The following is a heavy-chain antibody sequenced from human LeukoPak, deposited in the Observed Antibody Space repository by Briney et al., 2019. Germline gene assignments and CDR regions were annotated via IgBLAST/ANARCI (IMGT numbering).Heavy chain of an antibody. Sequence: SETLSLTCTVSGGSITSYYWSWIRQPPGKGLEWIGSIYYSGSTNYSSSLKSRVTISIDTSKNQFSLKLTSVTAGDTAVYYCARGFADSSGYLLSYFDYWGQGTLVTVSS. D-gene: IGHD3-22*01. V-gene: IGHV4-59*01. CDR1: GGSITSYY. CDR3: ARGFADSSGYLLSYFDY. J-gene: IGHJ4*02. CDR2: IYYSGST.